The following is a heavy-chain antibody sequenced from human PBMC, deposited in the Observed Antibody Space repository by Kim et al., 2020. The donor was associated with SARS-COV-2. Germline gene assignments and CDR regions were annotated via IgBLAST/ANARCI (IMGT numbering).Heavy chain of an antibody. CDR1: RFTFNNYW. V-gene: IGHV3-74*01. CDR3: ARGFFRDGLDV. CDR2: ISSDGSIT. Sequence: GGSLRLSCAVSRFTFNNYWINWVRHAPGKGLVWVSRISSDGSITNYADSVKGRFTMSRDNAENTLYLQMNSLRAEDTAVYYCARGFFRDGLDVWAQGTTVPVSS. D-gene: IGHD3-10*01. J-gene: IGHJ6*02.